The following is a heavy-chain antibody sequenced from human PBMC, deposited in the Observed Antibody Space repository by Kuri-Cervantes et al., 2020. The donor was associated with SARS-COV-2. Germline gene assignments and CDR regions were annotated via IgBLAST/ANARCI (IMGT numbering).Heavy chain of an antibody. J-gene: IGHJ4*02. V-gene: IGHV4-4*02. D-gene: IGHD1-26*01. CDR2: IYHTGST. CDR1: GASISTTNW. Sequence: SETLSLTCAVYGASISTTNWWSWFRQPPGKGLEWIGEIYHTGSTNYNPSFTSRLTMSIDKSKNQFSLKVRSVTAADTAVYYCARDRYSGSYYFDYWGQGTLVTVSS. CDR3: ARDRYSGSYYFDY.